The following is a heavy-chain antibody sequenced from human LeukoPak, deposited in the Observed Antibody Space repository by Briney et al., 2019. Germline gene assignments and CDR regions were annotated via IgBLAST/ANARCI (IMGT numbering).Heavy chain of an antibody. CDR1: GGSISSYY. V-gene: IGHV4-4*07. CDR2: IYTSGNT. CDR3: ARAATSPLDFDY. Sequence: SETLSLTCTVSGGSISSYYWSWIRQPAGKGLEWLGRIYTSGNTNYNPSLESRVKMSVDTSKNQFSLNLSSVTAADTAVYYCARAATSPLDFDYWGQGTLVTVSS. J-gene: IGHJ4*02. D-gene: IGHD2-15*01.